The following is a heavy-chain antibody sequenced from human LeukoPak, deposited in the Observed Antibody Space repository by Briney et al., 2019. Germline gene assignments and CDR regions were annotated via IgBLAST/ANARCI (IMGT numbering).Heavy chain of an antibody. CDR2: ISADNGNI. CDR3: ARNSHGYSSGWLQFNFDY. D-gene: IGHD6-19*01. Sequence: ASVKVSCKASGYTFTSFGINWVRQAPGQGLEWMGWISADNGNINYAQNLQDRVTMTTDTSTSTAYMELRSLKSDDTAIYYCARNSHGYSSGWLQFNFDYWGQGTLVTVSS. V-gene: IGHV1-18*01. J-gene: IGHJ4*02. CDR1: GYTFTSFG.